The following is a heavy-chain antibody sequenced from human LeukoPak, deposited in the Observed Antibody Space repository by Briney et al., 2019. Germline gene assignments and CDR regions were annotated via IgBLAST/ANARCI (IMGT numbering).Heavy chain of an antibody. J-gene: IGHJ4*02. D-gene: IGHD6-13*01. CDR2: IYTSGST. V-gene: IGHV4-4*07. CDR1: GGSISSYY. Sequence: PSETLSLTCTVSGGSISSYYWSWIRHPAGKGLEWIGRIYTSGSTNYNPSLKSRVTMSVDTSKNQFSLKLSSVTAADTAVYYCARGPRAPIAAAYFDYWGQGTPVTVSS. CDR3: ARGPRAPIAAAYFDY.